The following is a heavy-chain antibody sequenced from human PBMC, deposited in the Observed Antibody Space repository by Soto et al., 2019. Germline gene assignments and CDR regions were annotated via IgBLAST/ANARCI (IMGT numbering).Heavy chain of an antibody. D-gene: IGHD1-26*01. J-gene: IGHJ4*02. V-gene: IGHV3-33*01. CDR3: ARAVGPFDY. CDR1: GFTFSTYG. Sequence: QVQLVESGGGVVQPGRSLRLSSAASGFTFSTYGMHWVRQAPGMGLEWVAVIWYDGSHKDYADSVKGRFTISRDNSKNTLYLQMNSLRVEDTAVYYCARAVGPFDYWGQGTLVTVSS. CDR2: IWYDGSHK.